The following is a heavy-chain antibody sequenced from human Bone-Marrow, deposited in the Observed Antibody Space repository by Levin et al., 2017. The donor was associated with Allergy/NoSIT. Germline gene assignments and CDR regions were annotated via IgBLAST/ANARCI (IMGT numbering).Heavy chain of an antibody. V-gene: IGHV2-26*01. J-gene: IGHJ3*02. CDR1: GFSLSNARMG. CDR3: ARIDSYSSGWYSAFDI. Sequence: GSGPTLVKPTETLTLTCTVSGFSLSNARMGVSWIRQPPGKALEWLAHIFSSDEKSYSTSLKSRLTISKDTSKRQVVLTMTNMDPVDTATYYCARIDSYSSGWYSAFDIWGLGTMVTVSS. D-gene: IGHD6-19*01. CDR2: IFSSDEK.